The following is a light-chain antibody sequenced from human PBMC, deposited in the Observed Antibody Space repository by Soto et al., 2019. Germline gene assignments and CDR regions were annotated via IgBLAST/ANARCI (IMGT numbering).Light chain of an antibody. Sequence: YELTQPPSVSVSPGQTASITCSGDKLGDKYACWYQQKPGQSPVLVIYQDSKRPSGIPERFSGSNSGNTATLTISGTQAMDEADYYCQAWDSSTHVVFGGGTKVTVL. J-gene: IGLJ2*01. CDR1: KLGDKY. V-gene: IGLV3-1*01. CDR3: QAWDSSTHVV. CDR2: QDS.